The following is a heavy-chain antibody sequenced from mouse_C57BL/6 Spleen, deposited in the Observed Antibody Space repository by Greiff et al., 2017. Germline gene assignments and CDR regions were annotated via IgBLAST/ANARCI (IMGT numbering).Heavy chain of an antibody. D-gene: IGHD2-13*01. CDR1: GYTFTAYY. V-gene: IGHV1-76*01. CDR3: ARSHYGDHFAY. CDR2: IYPGGGNT. Sequence: VQLQQSGAELVRPGASVKLSCKASGYTFTAYYINWVKQRPGQGLEWIARIYPGGGNTYYNEKFKGKATLTAEKSSSTAYMQLSSLTSEDSAVYFCARSHYGDHFAYWGQGTLVTVSA. J-gene: IGHJ3*01.